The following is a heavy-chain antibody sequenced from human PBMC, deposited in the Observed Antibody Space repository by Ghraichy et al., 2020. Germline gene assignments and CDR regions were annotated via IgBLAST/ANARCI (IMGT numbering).Heavy chain of an antibody. CDR3: ARDFSLGDVV. CDR1: GFTFSSYS. Sequence: GESLNISCAASGFTFSSYSMNWVRQAPGKGLEWVSSISSSSYIYYADSVKGRFTISRDNAKNSLYLQMNSLRAEDTAVYYCARDFSLGDVVWGQGTLVTVSS. J-gene: IGHJ4*02. V-gene: IGHV3-21*01. CDR2: ISSSSYI. D-gene: IGHD2-15*01.